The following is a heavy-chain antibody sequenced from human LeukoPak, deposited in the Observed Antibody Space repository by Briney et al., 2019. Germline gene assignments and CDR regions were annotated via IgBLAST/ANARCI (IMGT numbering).Heavy chain of an antibody. J-gene: IGHJ4*02. CDR2: MYHGGHT. CDR1: DDSISTYY. D-gene: IGHD2/OR15-2a*01. Sequence: SETLSLTCSVSDDSISTYYWTWIRQPPGKGLEWIGYMYHGGHTTYNSSLKSRVTISIDTSKNQFSLNLASVAAAATPVFYCAKFLTYPVYFEFWGQGISVTVSS. CDR3: AKFLTYPVYFEF. V-gene: IGHV4-59*01.